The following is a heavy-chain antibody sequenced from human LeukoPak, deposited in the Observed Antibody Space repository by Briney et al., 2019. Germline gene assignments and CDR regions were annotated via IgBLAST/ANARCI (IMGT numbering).Heavy chain of an antibody. CDR1: GFTFDDYA. J-gene: IGHJ2*01. CDR3: AKDYCGGDCYSGWYFDL. Sequence: GRSLRLSCAAYGFTFDDYAMHWVRQAPGKGLEWVSGISYSSDTIAYADSVKGRFTISRDNAKNSLYLQMNSMRAEDTALYYCAKDYCGGDCYSGWYFDLWGRGTLVTVSS. D-gene: IGHD2-21*02. CDR2: ISYSSDTI. V-gene: IGHV3-9*01.